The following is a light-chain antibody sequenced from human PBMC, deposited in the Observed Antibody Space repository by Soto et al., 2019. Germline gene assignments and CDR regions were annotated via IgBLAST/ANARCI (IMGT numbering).Light chain of an antibody. CDR3: QYYDNSRSGYV. CDR2: GNS. CDR1: SSNIGAGYD. J-gene: IGLJ1*01. Sequence: QSVLTQPPSVSGAPGQRVTISCTGSSSNIGAGYDVHWYQQLPGTAPKLLIYGNSNRPSGVPDRFSGSKSGTSASLAITGLQAEDEVDYYCQYYDNSRSGYVFGTGLKVPV. V-gene: IGLV1-40*01.